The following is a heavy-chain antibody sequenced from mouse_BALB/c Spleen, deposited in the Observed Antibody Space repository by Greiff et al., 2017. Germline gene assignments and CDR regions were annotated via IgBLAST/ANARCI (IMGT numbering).Heavy chain of an antibody. CDR2: ISNLAYSI. Sequence: EVQVVESGGGLVQPGGSRKLSCAASGFTFSDYGMAWVRQAPGKGPEWVAFISNLAYSIYYADTVTGRFTISRENAKNTLYLEMSSLRSEDTAMYYCARGSPGFAYWGQGTLVTVSA. CDR3: ARGSPGFAY. CDR1: GFTFSDYG. J-gene: IGHJ3*01. V-gene: IGHV5-15*02.